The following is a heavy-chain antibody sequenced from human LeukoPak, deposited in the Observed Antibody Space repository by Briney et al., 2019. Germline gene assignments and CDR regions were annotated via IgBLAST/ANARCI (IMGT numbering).Heavy chain of an antibody. CDR3: ARDERGGTDY. D-gene: IGHD2/OR15-2a*01. V-gene: IGHV4-38-2*02. CDR1: GYSINSGYF. J-gene: IGHJ4*02. CDR2: IFHTGDV. Sequence: SETLSLTCTVSGYSINSGYFWGWVRQPPGKGPEWIGSIFHTGDVYYNPSLRSRVTISVDKSKNQFSLKLSSVTAADTAVYYCARDERGGTDYWGQGTLVTVSS.